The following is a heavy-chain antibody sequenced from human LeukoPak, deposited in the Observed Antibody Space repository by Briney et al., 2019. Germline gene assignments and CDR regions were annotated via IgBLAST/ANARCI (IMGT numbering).Heavy chain of an antibody. J-gene: IGHJ5*02. CDR2: IYYSGST. V-gene: IGHV4-59*12. Sequence: WETLSLTCTVSGGSISSYYWSWIRQPPGKGLEWIGYIYYSGSTNYNPSLKSRVTISVDTSKNQFSLQLNSVIPEDTAVYYCARENSGCYMSWGQGTLVTVSS. D-gene: IGHD6-19*01. CDR3: ARENSGCYMS. CDR1: GGSISSYY.